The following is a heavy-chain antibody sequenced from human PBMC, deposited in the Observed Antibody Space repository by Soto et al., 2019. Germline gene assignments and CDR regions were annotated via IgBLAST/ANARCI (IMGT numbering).Heavy chain of an antibody. Sequence: GASVKVSCKASGYTFTSYAMHWVRQAPGQRLEWMGWINAGNGNTKYSQKFQGRVTITRDTSASTAYMELSSLRSEDTALYYCAKDHYGSAIYGMDVWGQGTTVTVSS. D-gene: IGHD3-10*01. V-gene: IGHV1-3*01. CDR1: GYTFTSYA. CDR2: INAGNGNT. CDR3: AKDHYGSAIYGMDV. J-gene: IGHJ6*02.